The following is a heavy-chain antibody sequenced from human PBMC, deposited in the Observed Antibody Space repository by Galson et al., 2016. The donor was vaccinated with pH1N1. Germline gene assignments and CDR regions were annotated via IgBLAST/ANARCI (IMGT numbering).Heavy chain of an antibody. Sequence: SLRLSCAASGFTFSSFWMHWVRQAPGKGLVWVSHINPDGSTRDYADSVKGRYTISRDNAKNTVYLQMNSLSAEDTAVYFCARGRWSMSGYLGQGELVTVSS. J-gene: IGHJ4*02. CDR2: INPDGSTR. CDR3: ARGRWSMSGY. V-gene: IGHV3-74*01. D-gene: IGHD4-23*01. CDR1: GFTFSSFW.